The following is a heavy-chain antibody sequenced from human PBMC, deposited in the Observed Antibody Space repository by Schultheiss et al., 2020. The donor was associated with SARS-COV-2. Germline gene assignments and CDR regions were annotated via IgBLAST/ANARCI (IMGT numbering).Heavy chain of an antibody. CDR2: ISSSSSYI. CDR1: GFTFSSYS. Sequence: GGSLRLSCAASGFTFSSYSMNWVRQAPGKGLEWVSSISSSSSYIYYADSVKGRFTISRDNAKNTLYLQMNSLRAEDTAVYYCARGYDSSGYYYSGYLDYWGQGTLVTVSS. D-gene: IGHD3-22*01. V-gene: IGHV3-21*01. CDR3: ARGYDSSGYYYSGYLDY. J-gene: IGHJ4*02.